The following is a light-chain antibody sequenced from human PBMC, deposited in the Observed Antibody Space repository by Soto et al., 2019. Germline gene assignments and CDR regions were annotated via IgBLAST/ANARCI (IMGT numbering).Light chain of an antibody. V-gene: IGKV1-39*01. CDR1: QSISSY. Sequence: DIQMTQCPSSLSASVGDRVTITCRASQSISSYLNWYQQKPGKAPKLLIYAASSLQSGVPSRFSGSGSGTDFTLTISSLQPEDFATYYCQQSYSTPPSLTFGGGTTVDIK. CDR2: AAS. CDR3: QQSYSTPPSLT. J-gene: IGKJ4*01.